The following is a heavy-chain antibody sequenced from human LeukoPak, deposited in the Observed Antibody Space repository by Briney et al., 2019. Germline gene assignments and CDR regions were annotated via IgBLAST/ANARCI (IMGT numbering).Heavy chain of an antibody. J-gene: IGHJ4*02. CDR2: IYYSGST. V-gene: IGHV4-59*01. Sequence: PSETLSLTCTVSGGSISSYYWSWIRQPPGKGLEWIGYIYYSGSTTYNPSLKSRVTISVDTSKNQFSLKLSSVTAADTAVYYCARRRGYSYDYWSQGTLVTVSS. CDR3: ARRRGYSYDY. CDR1: GGSISSYY. D-gene: IGHD5-18*01.